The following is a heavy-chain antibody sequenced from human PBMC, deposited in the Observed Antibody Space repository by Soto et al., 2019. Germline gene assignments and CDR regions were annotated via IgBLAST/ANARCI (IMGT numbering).Heavy chain of an antibody. CDR3: ARQMRCPIPHFGWLSPLTS. V-gene: IGHV4-39*01. J-gene: IGHJ5*02. D-gene: IGHD3-9*01. CDR1: GDSITGHDIF. CDR2: ISHSGDT. Sequence: QVRLQESGPGLVKPSGTLSLTCTVSGDSITGHDIFWGWIRRPPGQGLEWIGTISHSGDTFYTPPLETPLTMSLDASKNQFSMRLTSVTAADAGVYFCARQMRCPIPHFGWLSPLTSWGQGIQVTVSS.